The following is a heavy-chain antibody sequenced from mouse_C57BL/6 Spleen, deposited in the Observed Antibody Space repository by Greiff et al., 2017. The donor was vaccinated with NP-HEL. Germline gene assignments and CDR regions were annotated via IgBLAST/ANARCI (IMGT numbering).Heavy chain of an antibody. CDR2: ISDGGSYT. CDR3: ARDISGSSPYYFDY. Sequence: VQLKQSGGGLVKPGGSLKLSCAASGFTFSSYAMSWVRQTPEKRLEWVATISDGGSYTYYPDNVKGRFTISRDNAKNNLYLQMSHLKSEDTAMYYCARDISGSSPYYFDYWGQGTTLTVSS. V-gene: IGHV5-4*01. D-gene: IGHD1-1*01. J-gene: IGHJ2*01. CDR1: GFTFSSYA.